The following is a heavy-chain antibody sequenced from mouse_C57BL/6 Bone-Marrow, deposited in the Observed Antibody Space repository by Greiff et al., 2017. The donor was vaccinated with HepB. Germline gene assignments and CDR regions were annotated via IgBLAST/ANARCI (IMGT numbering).Heavy chain of an antibody. CDR2: IYPRSGNT. D-gene: IGHD2-4*01. CDR1: GYTFTSYG. CDR3: ARKVYYDYDDGNYYAMDY. J-gene: IGHJ4*01. Sequence: VQLQQSGAELARPGASVKLSCKASGYTFTSYGISWVKQRTGQGLEWIGEIYPRSGNTYYNEKFKGKATLTADKSSSTAYMELRSLTSEDSAVYFCARKVYYDYDDGNYYAMDYWGKEPQSPSPQ. V-gene: IGHV1-81*01.